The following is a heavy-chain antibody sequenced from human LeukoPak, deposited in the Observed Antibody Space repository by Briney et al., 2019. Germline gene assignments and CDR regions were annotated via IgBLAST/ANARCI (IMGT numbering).Heavy chain of an antibody. CDR2: IKQDGSEK. V-gene: IGHV3-7*01. J-gene: IGHJ6*02. D-gene: IGHD5-12*01. CDR1: GFTFSSYW. CDR3: ARDFGGYVPGDYYGMDV. Sequence: GGSLRLSCAASGFTFSSYWMSWVRQAPGKGLEWVANIKQDGSEKYFVDSVKGRFTISRDNAKNSLYLQMNSLRAEDTAVYYCARDFGGYVPGDYYGMDVWGQGTTVTVSS.